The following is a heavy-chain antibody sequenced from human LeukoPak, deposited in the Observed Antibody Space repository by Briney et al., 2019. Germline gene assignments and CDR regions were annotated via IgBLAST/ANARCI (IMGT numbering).Heavy chain of an antibody. CDR3: ARGPYYDILTGYTGFDY. D-gene: IGHD3-9*01. Sequence: PSETLSLTCAVYGGSFSGYYWSWIRQPPGKGLEWIGEINHSGSTNYNPSLKSRVTISVDTSKNQFSLKLSSVTAADTAVYYCARGPYYDILTGYTGFDYWGQGTLVTVSS. CDR1: GGSFSGYY. V-gene: IGHV4-34*01. J-gene: IGHJ4*02. CDR2: INHSGST.